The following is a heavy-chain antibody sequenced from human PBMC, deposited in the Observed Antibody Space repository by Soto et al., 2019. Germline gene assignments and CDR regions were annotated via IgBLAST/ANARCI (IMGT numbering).Heavy chain of an antibody. CDR2: IYTSGST. Sequence: SETLSLTCTVSGGSISSYYSSWIRQPAGKGLEWIGRIYTSGSTNYNPSLKSRVTMSVDTSKNQFSLKLSSVTAADTAVYYCARDTSYYDSSGYSVWGQGTMVTVYS. D-gene: IGHD3-22*01. J-gene: IGHJ4*02. V-gene: IGHV4-4*07. CDR3: ARDTSYYDSSGYSV. CDR1: GGSISSYY.